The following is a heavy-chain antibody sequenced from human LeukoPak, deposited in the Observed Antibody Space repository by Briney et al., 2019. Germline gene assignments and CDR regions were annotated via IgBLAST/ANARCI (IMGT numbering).Heavy chain of an antibody. D-gene: IGHD3-16*01. V-gene: IGHV4-39*01. CDR3: AMTIGLYGRPRFDS. J-gene: IGHJ4*02. CDR1: GASVTSGGYY. CDR2: IYQSGSS. Sequence: PSETLSLTCSVSGASVTSGGYYWAWIRQPPGERPEYIGSIYQSGSSYYNPSLKSRVTTSLETSKNQFSLRVTSVTAADTAVYYCAMTIGLYGRPRFDSWGQGILVTVSS.